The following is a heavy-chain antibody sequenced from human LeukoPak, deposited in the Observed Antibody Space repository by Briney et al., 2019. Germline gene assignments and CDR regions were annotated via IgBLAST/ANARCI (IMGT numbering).Heavy chain of an antibody. V-gene: IGHV1-46*01. CDR2: INPSGGST. D-gene: IGHD3-22*01. CDR3: ARDGRRLHYYDSSGYLYYFDY. CDR1: GYTFTSYY. J-gene: IGHJ4*02. Sequence: ASVKVSCKASGYTFTSYYMHWVRQAPGQGLEWMGIINPSGGSTSYAQKFQGRVTMTRDMSTSTVYMELSSLRSEDTAVYYCARDGRRLHYYDSSGYLYYFDYWVQGTLVTVSS.